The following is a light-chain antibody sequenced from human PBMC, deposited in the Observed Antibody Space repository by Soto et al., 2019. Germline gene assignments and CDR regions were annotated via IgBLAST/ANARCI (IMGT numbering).Light chain of an antibody. CDR2: LAS. V-gene: IGKV1-5*03. CDR1: QSFSHW. CDR3: QQYNSYPIT. J-gene: IGKJ3*01. Sequence: DIQMTQSPSTLSASVGDRVTITCRASQSFSHWLAWYQQKPGKAPKLLIYLASTLVFGVPSRFSGSGSGTEFTLTISGLQPDDFATYYCQQYNSYPITFGPGTKVDIK.